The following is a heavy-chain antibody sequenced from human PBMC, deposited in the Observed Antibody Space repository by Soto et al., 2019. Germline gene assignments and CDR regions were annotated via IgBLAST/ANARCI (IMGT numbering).Heavy chain of an antibody. D-gene: IGHD2-2*01. CDR1: GFTFSTYW. CDR2: IKEDGGVK. J-gene: IGHJ3*02. Sequence: GGSLRLSCAASGFTFSTYWMSWVRHAPGKGPEFVVNIKEDGGVKNYVDSVRGRFTISRDNAKNSVYLQMNSLRSEDMAVYYCARDPGSSAFDIWGQGAVVTVSS. CDR3: ARDPGSSAFDI. V-gene: IGHV3-7*04.